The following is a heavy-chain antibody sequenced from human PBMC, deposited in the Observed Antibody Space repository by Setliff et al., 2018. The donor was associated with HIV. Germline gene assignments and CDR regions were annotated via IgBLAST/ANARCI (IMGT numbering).Heavy chain of an antibody. CDR3: ARDAGTGGPGRWVDP. V-gene: IGHV1-2*02. Sequence: ASVKVSCKASGYTFSGYYMHWVRQAPGRGLEWMGWINPNIGATNYAQKFQGRVTMTTDPSKYTAYMELRSLKYDDTAVYYCARDAGTGGPGRWVDPWGQGTMVTVSS. D-gene: IGHD1-1*01. J-gene: IGHJ5*02. CDR1: GYTFSGYY. CDR2: INPNIGAT.